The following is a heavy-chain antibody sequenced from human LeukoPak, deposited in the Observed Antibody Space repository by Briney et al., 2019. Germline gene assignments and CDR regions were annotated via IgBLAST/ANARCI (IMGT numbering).Heavy chain of an antibody. D-gene: IGHD2-15*01. V-gene: IGHV1-18*01. J-gene: IGHJ4*02. Sequence: ASVKVSCKAPGYTFTNYAISWVRQAPGQGLEWMGWISAYNDNTNYAQKFQGRVTMTTDTSTSTAYMELRSLRSDDTAVYYCARYVGEGYCSGGSCSDYWGQGTLVTVSS. CDR3: ARYVGEGYCSGGSCSDY. CDR1: GYTFTNYA. CDR2: ISAYNDNT.